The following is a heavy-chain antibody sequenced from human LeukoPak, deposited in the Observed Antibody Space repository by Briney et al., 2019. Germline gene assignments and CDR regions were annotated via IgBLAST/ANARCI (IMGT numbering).Heavy chain of an antibody. CDR1: GGSISSSSYY. CDR3: ARQRARFLEWLPDY. D-gene: IGHD3-3*01. Sequence: SETLSLTCTVSGGSISSSSYYWGWIRQPPGKGLEWIGSIYYSGSTYYNPSLKSRVTISVDTSKNQFSLKLSSVTAADTAVYYCARQRARFLEWLPDYWGQGTLVTVSS. CDR2: IYYSGST. J-gene: IGHJ4*02. V-gene: IGHV4-39*01.